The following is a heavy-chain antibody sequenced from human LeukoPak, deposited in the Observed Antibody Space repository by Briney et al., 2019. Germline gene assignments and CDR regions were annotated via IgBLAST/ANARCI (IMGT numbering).Heavy chain of an antibody. V-gene: IGHV1-8*01. CDR3: TRGQASTVYYCYGMDV. CDR1: GYTFASYD. CDR2: MNPNSGNT. Sequence: ASVKVSCKASGYTFASYDINWVRQATGQGLEWMGWMNPNSGNTGYAQKFQGRVTMTRNTSISTAYMELSSLRSEDTAVYYCTRGQASTVYYCYGMDVWGQGTTVTVSS. J-gene: IGHJ6*02. D-gene: IGHD4-11*01.